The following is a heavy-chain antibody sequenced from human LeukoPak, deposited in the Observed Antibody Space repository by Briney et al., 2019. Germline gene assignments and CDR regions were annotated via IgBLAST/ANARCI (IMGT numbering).Heavy chain of an antibody. CDR1: GYTFTSYD. D-gene: IGHD6-19*01. CDR2: INPSGGST. V-gene: IGHV1-46*01. CDR3: ARDRGIAVAGNYFDY. Sequence: ASVKVSCKASGYTFTSYDISWVRQAPGQGLEWMGIINPSGGSTSYAQKFQGRVTMTRDTSTSTVYMELSSLRSEDTAVYYCARDRGIAVAGNYFDYWGQGTLVTVSS. J-gene: IGHJ4*02.